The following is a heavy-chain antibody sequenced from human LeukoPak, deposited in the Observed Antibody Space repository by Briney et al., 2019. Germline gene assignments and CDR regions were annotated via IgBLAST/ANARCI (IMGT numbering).Heavy chain of an antibody. Sequence: SVKVSCKASGGTFSSYAISWVRQAPGQGLEWTGGIIPIFGTANYAQKFQGRVTITADESTSTAYMELSSLRSEDTAVYYCAEGGYSSGWYAGYDAFDIWGQGTMVTVSS. V-gene: IGHV1-69*13. CDR1: GGTFSSYA. D-gene: IGHD6-19*01. CDR2: IIPIFGTA. CDR3: AEGGYSSGWYAGYDAFDI. J-gene: IGHJ3*02.